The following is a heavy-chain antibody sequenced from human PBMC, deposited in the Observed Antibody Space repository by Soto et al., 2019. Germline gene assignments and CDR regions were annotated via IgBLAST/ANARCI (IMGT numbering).Heavy chain of an antibody. J-gene: IGHJ4*02. CDR2: IYYSGST. D-gene: IGHD5-12*01. CDR3: ANSGYDLYVLH. CDR1: GGSISSGGYS. Sequence: TSETLSLTCAVSGGSISSGGYSWSWIRQPPGKGLEWIGYIYYSGSTNYNPSLKSRVTISVDTSKNQFSLKLSSVTAADTAVYYCANSGYDLYVLHWGQGTLVTVSS. V-gene: IGHV4-61*08.